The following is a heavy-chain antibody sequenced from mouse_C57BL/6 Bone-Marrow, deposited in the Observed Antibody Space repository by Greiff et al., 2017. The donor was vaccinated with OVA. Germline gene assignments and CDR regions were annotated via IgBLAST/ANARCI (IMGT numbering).Heavy chain of an antibody. J-gene: IGHJ3*01. V-gene: IGHV1-76*01. D-gene: IGHD4-1*01. CDR3: ARRANWDPFAY. CDR2: IYPGSGNT. CDR1: GYTFTDYY. Sequence: QVQLKQSGAELVRPGASVKLSCKASGYTFTDYYINWVKQRPGQGLEWIARIYPGSGNTYYNEKFKGKATLTAEKSSSTAYMQLSSLTSEDSAVYFCARRANWDPFAYWGQGTLVTVSA.